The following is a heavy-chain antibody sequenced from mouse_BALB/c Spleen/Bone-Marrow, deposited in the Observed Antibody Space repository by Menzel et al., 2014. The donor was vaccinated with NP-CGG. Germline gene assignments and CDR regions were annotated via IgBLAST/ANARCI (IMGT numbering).Heavy chain of an antibody. J-gene: IGHJ3*01. CDR1: GFTFSNYW. Sequence: LQQSGGGLVQPGRSMKLSCVASGFTFSNYWMNWVRQSPEKGLEWVAEIRLKSNNYATHYAESVRGRFTISRDDSKSSVYLRMNNLRAEDTGIYYCTTGFAYWGQGTLVTVSA. CDR3: TTGFAY. CDR2: IRLKSNNYAT. V-gene: IGHV6-6*02.